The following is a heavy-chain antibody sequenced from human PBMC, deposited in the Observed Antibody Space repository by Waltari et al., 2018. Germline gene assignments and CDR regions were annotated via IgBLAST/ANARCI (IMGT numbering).Heavy chain of an antibody. Sequence: QLQLQESGPGLVKPSETLSLTCTVSGGSISSSSYYWGWIRQPPGKGLEWIGSIYYSGSPYYNPSLKSRVTRSVDTSKNQFSLKLSSVTAADTAVYYCATEGIAAAGTYYFDYWGQGTLVTVSS. CDR2: IYYSGSP. CDR3: ATEGIAAAGTYYFDY. J-gene: IGHJ4*02. CDR1: GGSISSSSYY. D-gene: IGHD6-13*01. V-gene: IGHV4-39*01.